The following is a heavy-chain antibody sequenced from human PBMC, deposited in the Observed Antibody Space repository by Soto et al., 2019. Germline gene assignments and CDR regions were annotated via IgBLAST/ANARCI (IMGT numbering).Heavy chain of an antibody. CDR2: IYHSGST. J-gene: IGHJ4*02. D-gene: IGHD3-9*01. Sequence: PSETLSLTCAVSSGSISSSNWWSWVRQPPGKGLEWIGEIYHSGSTNYNPSLKSRVTISVDKSKNQFSLKLSSVTAADTAVYYCARAPFDYLAFDYWGQGTLVTVSS. CDR1: SGSISSSNW. CDR3: ARAPFDYLAFDY. V-gene: IGHV4-4*02.